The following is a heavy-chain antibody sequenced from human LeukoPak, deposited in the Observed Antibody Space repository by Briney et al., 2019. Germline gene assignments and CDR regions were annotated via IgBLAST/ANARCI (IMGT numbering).Heavy chain of an antibody. CDR2: ISSSSNYI. V-gene: IGHV3-21*01. J-gene: IGHJ4*02. CDR3: ARGGGILWLRGNFDY. Sequence: GGSLRLSCEDSGITFSSNSMNWVRQAPGKGLEWVSSISSSSNYIYYADSVKGRFTISRDNAKNSLYLQMNSLRVEDTAVYYCARGGGILWLRGNFDYWGQGTLITVSS. D-gene: IGHD2-21*01. CDR1: GITFSSNS.